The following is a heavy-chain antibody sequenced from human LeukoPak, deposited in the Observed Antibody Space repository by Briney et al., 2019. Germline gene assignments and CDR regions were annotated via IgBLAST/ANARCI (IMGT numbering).Heavy chain of an antibody. Sequence: PGGSLRLSCAASRFTFSSYWMHWVRHAPGKGLVWVSRIKSDGSSTSYADSVKGRFTISRDNAKNTLYLQMNSLRAEDTAVYYCARDISLRMDAWGQGTTVTVSS. V-gene: IGHV3-74*01. J-gene: IGHJ6*01. CDR3: ARDISLRMDA. CDR1: RFTFSSYW. CDR2: IKSDGSST.